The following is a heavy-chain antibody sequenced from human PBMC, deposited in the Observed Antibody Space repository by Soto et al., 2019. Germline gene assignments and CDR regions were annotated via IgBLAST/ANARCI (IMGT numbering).Heavy chain of an antibody. Sequence: GGSLRLSCAASRFTVSSNYMSWVRQAPGKGLEWVSVIYSGGSTYYADSVKGRFTISRDNSKNTLYLQMNSLRAEDTAVYYCARGGGYSGYDYPRSVTYYYYMDVWGKGTTVTVSS. CDR2: IYSGGST. V-gene: IGHV3-66*01. CDR1: RFTVSSNY. D-gene: IGHD5-12*01. CDR3: ARGGGYSGYDYPRSVTYYYYMDV. J-gene: IGHJ6*03.